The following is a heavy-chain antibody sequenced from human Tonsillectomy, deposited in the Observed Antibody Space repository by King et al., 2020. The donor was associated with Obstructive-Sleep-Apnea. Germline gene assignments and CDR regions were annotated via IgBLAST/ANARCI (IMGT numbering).Heavy chain of an antibody. V-gene: IGHV3-21*01. CDR3: ARDGCSSTNCYGSYGMDV. CDR1: GFTFSSYS. CDR2: MSSSSSYI. Sequence: VQLVESGGGLVKPGGSLRLSCAASGFTFSSYSMNWVRQAPGKGLEWVSSMSSSSSYIYYADSLKGRFTISRDNAGNSLYLQMNSLRVDDTAVYYCARDGCSSTNCYGSYGMDVWGQGTTVTVSS. J-gene: IGHJ6*02. D-gene: IGHD2-2*01.